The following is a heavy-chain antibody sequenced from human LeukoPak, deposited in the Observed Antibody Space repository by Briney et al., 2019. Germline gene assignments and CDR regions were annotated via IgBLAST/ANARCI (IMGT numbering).Heavy chain of an antibody. CDR3: ARAEYGDYFDY. J-gene: IGHJ4*02. V-gene: IGHV3-74*01. Sequence: PGGSLRLSCAASGFTFSTYWMHWVRQAPGKGLVWVSRISSDGSSSDSADSVKGRFTISRDNAKNTLYLQMNSPRAEDTAVFHCARAEYGDYFDYWGQGTLVTVSS. D-gene: IGHD4-17*01. CDR1: GFTFSTYW. CDR2: ISSDGSSS.